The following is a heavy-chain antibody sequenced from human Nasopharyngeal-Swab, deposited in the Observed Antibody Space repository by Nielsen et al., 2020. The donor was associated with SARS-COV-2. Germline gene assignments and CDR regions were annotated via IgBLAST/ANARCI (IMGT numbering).Heavy chain of an antibody. D-gene: IGHD1-1*01. J-gene: IGHJ4*02. CDR3: ARDKDGIRPASDY. CDR1: GFTFSTYW. V-gene: IGHV3-74*01. CDR2: ITNDGGTT. Sequence: GGSLRLSCAASGFTFSTYWMHWFRQTPGKGLVWVSRITNDGGTTTYADSVKGRFTISRDNARNTLYLQMNSLRAEDTAVYYCARDKDGIRPASDYWGQGTLVTVSS.